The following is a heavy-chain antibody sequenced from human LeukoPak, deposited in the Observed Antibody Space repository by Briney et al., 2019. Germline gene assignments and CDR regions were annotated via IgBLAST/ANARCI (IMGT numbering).Heavy chain of an antibody. Sequence: SETLSLTCTVSGGSISSYSWTWIRQPAGKGLEWIGRIYTSGSTNYNPSLKSRVTMSVDTSKNQFSLKLSSVTAADTAVYYCARGASITMVRGVVYYYYYYMDVWGKGTTVTISS. CDR2: IYTSGST. CDR3: ARGASITMVRGVVYYYYYYMDV. CDR1: GGSISSYS. V-gene: IGHV4-4*07. J-gene: IGHJ6*03. D-gene: IGHD3-10*01.